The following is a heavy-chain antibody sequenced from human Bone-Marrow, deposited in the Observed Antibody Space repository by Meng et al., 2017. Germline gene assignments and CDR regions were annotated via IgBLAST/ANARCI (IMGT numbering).Heavy chain of an antibody. V-gene: IGHV4-30-4*01. Sequence: QVQLQESGPGLVKPSQTLSLTCTVSNDSIRSGDYYWSWIRQPPGKGLEWIGFIYYSGTTYYNPSLKSRVTISVDTSKNQFSLNLSSVTATDTAVYYCARRREVVSHRDWFDSWGQGTLVTVSS. CDR3: ARRREVVSHRDWFDS. CDR2: IYYSGTT. CDR1: NDSIRSGDYY. J-gene: IGHJ5*01. D-gene: IGHD5/OR15-5a*01.